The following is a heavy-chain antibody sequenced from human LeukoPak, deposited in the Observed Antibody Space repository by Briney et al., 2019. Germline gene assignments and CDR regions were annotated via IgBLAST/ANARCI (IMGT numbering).Heavy chain of an antibody. CDR1: GFTFGDYA. V-gene: IGHV3-49*03. D-gene: IGHD3-22*01. Sequence: GGSLRLSCTASGFTFGDYAMSWFRQAPGKGLEWVGFITSKAYGGTTEYAASVKGRFTISRDDSKSIAYLQMNRLKTEDTAVYYCTRGRNYDSSGYYLPFFDYWGQGTLVTVSS. CDR2: ITSKAYGGTT. J-gene: IGHJ4*02. CDR3: TRGRNYDSSGYYLPFFDY.